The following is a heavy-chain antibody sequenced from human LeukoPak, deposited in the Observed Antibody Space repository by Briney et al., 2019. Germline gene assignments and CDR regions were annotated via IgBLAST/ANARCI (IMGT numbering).Heavy chain of an antibody. D-gene: IGHD2-15*01. V-gene: IGHV3-20*04. Sequence: PGGSLRLSCAASGFTFDDYGMSWVRQAPGKGLEWVSGINWNGGSTGYADSVKGRFTISRDNAKNSLYLQMNSLRAEDTAVYYCARDAGVYCSGGSCYLDAFDIWGQGTMVTVSS. CDR1: GFTFDDYG. CDR3: ARDAGVYCSGGSCYLDAFDI. J-gene: IGHJ3*02. CDR2: INWNGGST.